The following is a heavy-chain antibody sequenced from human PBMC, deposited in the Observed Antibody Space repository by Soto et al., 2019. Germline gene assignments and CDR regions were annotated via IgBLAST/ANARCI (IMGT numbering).Heavy chain of an antibody. Sequence: GGSLRLSCAASGFTFSSYGMHWVRQAPGKGLEWVAVISYDGSNKYYADSVKGRFTISRDKSKNTLYLQMNSLRAEDTGGYYCAKVQPADGDSSGYYAFDIWGQGTMVTVSS. V-gene: IGHV3-30*18. D-gene: IGHD3-22*01. CDR2: ISYDGSNK. CDR1: GFTFSSYG. CDR3: AKVQPADGDSSGYYAFDI. J-gene: IGHJ3*02.